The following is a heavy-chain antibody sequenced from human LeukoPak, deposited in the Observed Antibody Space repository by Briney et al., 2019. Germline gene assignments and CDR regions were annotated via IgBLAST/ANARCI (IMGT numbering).Heavy chain of an antibody. CDR2: INHSGST. CDR3: ARGRTTYYDILTGYYPFDY. CDR1: GGSFSGYY. D-gene: IGHD3-9*01. J-gene: IGHJ4*02. V-gene: IGHV4-34*01. Sequence: SETLSLTCAVYGGSFSGYYWSWIRQPPGKGLEWIGEINHSGSTNYNPSLKSRVTIPVDTSKNQFSLKLSSVTAADTAVYYCARGRTTYYDILTGYYPFDYWGQGTLVTVSS.